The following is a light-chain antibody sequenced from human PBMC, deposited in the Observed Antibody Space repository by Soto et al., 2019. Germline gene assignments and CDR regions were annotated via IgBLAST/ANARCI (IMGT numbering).Light chain of an antibody. CDR3: HQYYSYPYT. Sequence: AIRLTQSPSSFSASTGDSVTITCRASQGISSYLAWYQQKPGKAPKLLIYAASTLQSGVPSRFSGSGSGTDFTLTISCLQSEDFATYYCHQYYSYPYTFGQGTKLEIK. V-gene: IGKV1-8*01. J-gene: IGKJ2*01. CDR2: AAS. CDR1: QGISSY.